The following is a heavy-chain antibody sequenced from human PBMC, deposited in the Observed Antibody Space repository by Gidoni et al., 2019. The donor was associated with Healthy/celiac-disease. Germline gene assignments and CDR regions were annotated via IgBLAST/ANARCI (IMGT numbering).Heavy chain of an antibody. D-gene: IGHD4-17*01. CDR3: AKAEFSPVHGDYVGAFDI. J-gene: IGHJ3*02. V-gene: IGHV3-30*18. CDR1: GFTFSSSG. Sequence: QVQLVESGGGVVQPGRSLRLSCAASGFTFSSSGMHWVRQAPGKGLEWVAVISYDGSNKYYADSVKGRFTISRDNSKNTLYLQMNSLRAEDTAVYYCAKAEFSPVHGDYVGAFDIWGQGTMVTVSS. CDR2: ISYDGSNK.